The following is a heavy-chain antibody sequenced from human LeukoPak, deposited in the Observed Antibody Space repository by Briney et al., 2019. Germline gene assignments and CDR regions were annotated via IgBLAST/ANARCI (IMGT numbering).Heavy chain of an antibody. CDR1: GGSISSYY. CDR3: ARDHPAGYYGSGSSKNYYYYYMDV. D-gene: IGHD3-10*01. CDR2: INHSGST. V-gene: IGHV4-34*01. J-gene: IGHJ6*03. Sequence: SETLSLTCTVSGGSISSYYWSWIRQPPGKGLEWIGEINHSGSTNYNPSLKSRVTISVDTSKNQFSLKLSSVTAADTAVYYCARDHPAGYYGSGSSKNYYYYYMDVWGKGTTVTISS.